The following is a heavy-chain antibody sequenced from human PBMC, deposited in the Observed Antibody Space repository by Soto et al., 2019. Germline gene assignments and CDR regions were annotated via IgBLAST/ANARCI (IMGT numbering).Heavy chain of an antibody. J-gene: IGHJ3*02. CDR3: ARAQTGRGYSYGRDAFDI. CDR1: GFTFSDYY. CDR2: ISSSSSYT. D-gene: IGHD5-18*01. V-gene: IGHV3-11*06. Sequence: GGSLRLSCAASGFTFSDYYMSWIRQAPGKGLEWVSYISSSSSYTNYADSVKGRFTISRDNAKNSLYLQMNSLRAEDTAVYYCARAQTGRGYSYGRDAFDIWGQGTMVTVSS.